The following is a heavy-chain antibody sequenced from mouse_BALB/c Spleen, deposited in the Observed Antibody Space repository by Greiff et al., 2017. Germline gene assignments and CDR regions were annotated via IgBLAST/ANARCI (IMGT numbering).Heavy chain of an antibody. Sequence: QVQLKESGPGLVAPSQSLSITCTVSGFSLTGYGVNWVRQPPGKGLEWLGMIWGDGSTDYNSALKSRLSISKDNSKSQVFLKMNSLQTDDTARYYCARAGYDGYFDYWGQGTTLTVSS. CDR2: IWGDGST. D-gene: IGHD2-3*01. CDR1: GFSLTGYG. CDR3: ARAGYDGYFDY. J-gene: IGHJ2*01. V-gene: IGHV2-6-7*01.